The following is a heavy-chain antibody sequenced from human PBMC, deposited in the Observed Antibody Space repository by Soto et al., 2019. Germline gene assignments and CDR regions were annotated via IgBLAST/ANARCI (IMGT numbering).Heavy chain of an antibody. CDR2: INQDGRAK. D-gene: IGHD6-19*01. V-gene: IGHV3-7*03. CDR3: ARRGIGVAGIFGY. Sequence: GGSLRLSCAASGFIFSDYWMNWVRQAPGKGLEWVARINQDGRAKYYVDSVKGRFTISRDNPKNSLYLQMDSLRAEDTAVYYCARRGIGVAGIFGYWGQGALVTVSS. CDR1: GFIFSDYW. J-gene: IGHJ4*02.